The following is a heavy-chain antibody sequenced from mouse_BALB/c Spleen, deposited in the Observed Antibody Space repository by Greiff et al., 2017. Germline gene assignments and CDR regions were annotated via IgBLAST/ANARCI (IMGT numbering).Heavy chain of an antibody. CDR3: ARAGEGYGNYLAWFAY. D-gene: IGHD2-10*02. CDR1: GFTFSSYG. CDR2: INSNGGST. V-gene: IGHV5-6-3*01. Sequence: EVKLMESGGGLVQPGGSLKLSCAASGFTFSSYGMSWVRQTPDKRLELVATINSNGGSTYYPDSVKGRFTISRDNAKNTLYLQMSSLKSEDTAMYYCARAGEGYGNYLAWFAYWGQGTLVTVSA. J-gene: IGHJ3*01.